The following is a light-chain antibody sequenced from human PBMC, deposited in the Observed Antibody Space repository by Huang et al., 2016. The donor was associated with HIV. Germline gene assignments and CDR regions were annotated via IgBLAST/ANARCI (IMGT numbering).Light chain of an antibody. V-gene: IGKV3D-15*01. J-gene: IGKJ4*01. CDR1: QNVRNT. CDR2: DTS. Sequence: EIKMTQSPATLSVSPGGRVTLSCRASQNVRNTLAWYKQKTGQAPRLLIYDTSTRASGIPARFSGSGSGTEFTLTISGLQSEDFAIYYCQQYDKWPPGLTFGGGTKVEI. CDR3: QQYDKWPPGLT.